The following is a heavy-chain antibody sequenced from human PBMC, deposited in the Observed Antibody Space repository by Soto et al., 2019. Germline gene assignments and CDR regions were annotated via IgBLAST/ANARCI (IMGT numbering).Heavy chain of an antibody. V-gene: IGHV4-30-4*01. CDR2: IYYSGGT. J-gene: IGHJ3*02. D-gene: IGHD3-22*01. Sequence: QVQLQESGPGLVKPSQTLSLTCTVSGGSISSGDYYWSWIRQPPGKGLECIGYIYYSGGTYSNPSLKCRVTISVDTSKNQVSLNLSSVTAADTAVYYCAREFLYDSSGYGAFDIWGQGTMVTVSS. CDR1: GGSISSGDYY. CDR3: AREFLYDSSGYGAFDI.